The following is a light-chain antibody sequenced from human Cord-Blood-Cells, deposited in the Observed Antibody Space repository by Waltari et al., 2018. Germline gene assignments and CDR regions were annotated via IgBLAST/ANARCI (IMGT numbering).Light chain of an antibody. CDR2: RNN. Sequence: YVLTQTPSASGTPGQRNTTPRSRCSSNTRSCSVSWYQQLPGTAPKLLIYRNNQRPSGVPDRFSGSKSGTSASLAISGLRSEDEADYYCAAWDDSLSGVVFGGGTKLTVL. J-gene: IGLJ2*01. CDR1: SSNTRSCS. CDR3: AAWDDSLSGVV. V-gene: IGLV1-47*01.